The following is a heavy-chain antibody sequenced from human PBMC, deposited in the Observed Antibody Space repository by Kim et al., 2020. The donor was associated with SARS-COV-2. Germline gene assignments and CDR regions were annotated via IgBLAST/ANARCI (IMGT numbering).Heavy chain of an antibody. Sequence: DSVKGRFTNTRDNAKNTLYLQMNSLRAEDTAVYYCARDLSTVTWDYGMDVWGQGTTVTVSS. J-gene: IGHJ6*02. V-gene: IGHV3-66*01. CDR3: ARDLSTVTWDYGMDV. D-gene: IGHD3-10*01.